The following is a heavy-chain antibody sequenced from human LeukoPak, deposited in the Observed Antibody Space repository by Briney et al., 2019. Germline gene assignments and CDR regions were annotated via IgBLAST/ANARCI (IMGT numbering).Heavy chain of an antibody. CDR1: GFTFSSYG. J-gene: IGHJ4*02. CDR2: IRYDGSNK. V-gene: IGHV3-30*02. Sequence: GGSLRLSCAASGFTFSSYGMHWVRQAPGKGLEWVAFIRYDGSNKYYADSVKGRFTISRDNSKNTLYLQMNSLRAEDTAIYYCAKASAMIVVVSKHFDYWGQGTLVTVSS. CDR3: AKASAMIVVVSKHFDY. D-gene: IGHD3-22*01.